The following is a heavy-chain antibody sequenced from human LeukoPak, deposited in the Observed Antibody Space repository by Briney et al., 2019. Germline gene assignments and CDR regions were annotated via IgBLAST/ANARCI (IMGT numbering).Heavy chain of an antibody. V-gene: IGHV4-38-2*01. J-gene: IGHJ6*03. Sequence: SETLSLTCVVSGYSISSAYYWGWIRQPPGKGLEWIGSIYHSGNTYYNPSLKSRVTLSVDTSKNQFSLKLSSVTAADTALYYCVRRKDYYYYYIDVWGKGTTVTVSS. CDR3: VRRKDYYYYYIDV. CDR2: IYHSGNT. CDR1: GYSISSAYY.